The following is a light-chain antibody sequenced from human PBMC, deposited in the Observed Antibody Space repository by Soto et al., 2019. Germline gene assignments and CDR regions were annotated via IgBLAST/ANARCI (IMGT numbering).Light chain of an antibody. V-gene: IGLV2-11*01. CDR1: YSAVGTFYF. CDR3: CSYAGSYTYI. Sequence: QSVLTQPLSVSGSPGQSVTISCTGSYSAVGTFYFVSWYQQYPGKGPKLIIYDVTERPSGVPDRFSGSKSGNTASLTISGLQAEDEADYYCCSYAGSYTYIFGSGTKVTVL. CDR2: DVT. J-gene: IGLJ1*01.